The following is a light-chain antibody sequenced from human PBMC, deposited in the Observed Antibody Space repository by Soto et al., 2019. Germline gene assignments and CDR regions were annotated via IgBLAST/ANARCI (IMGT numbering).Light chain of an antibody. CDR3: QHYDASQWT. Sequence: EIVLTQSPGTLSLAPGERATLSCRASQSLDSRYFSWYQQIPGQAPRLLMYGTSSRATGIPDRFSGSGSGTDFTLTISRLEPEDFALYYCQHYDASQWTFGQGTKVEI. CDR1: QSLDSRY. CDR2: GTS. J-gene: IGKJ1*01. V-gene: IGKV3-20*01.